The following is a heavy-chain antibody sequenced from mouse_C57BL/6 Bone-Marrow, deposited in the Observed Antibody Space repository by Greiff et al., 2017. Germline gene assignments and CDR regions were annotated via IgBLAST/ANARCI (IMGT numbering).Heavy chain of an antibody. Sequence: QVQLKQPGAELVKPGASVKLSCKASGYTFTNYWMHGVKQRPGQGLEWIGMMHPNGGSPDYNEKFKSEATLSVDKSSRTAYMELSSLTSEDSAVYYCARSYDYDDYTMDYWGQGTSVTVSS. CDR2: MHPNGGSP. J-gene: IGHJ4*01. D-gene: IGHD2-4*01. V-gene: IGHV1-64*01. CDR1: GYTFTNYW. CDR3: ARSYDYDDYTMDY.